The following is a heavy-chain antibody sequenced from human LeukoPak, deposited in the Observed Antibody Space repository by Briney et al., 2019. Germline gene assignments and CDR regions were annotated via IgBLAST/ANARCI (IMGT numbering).Heavy chain of an antibody. V-gene: IGHV3-48*02. CDR3: ARARGFDI. CDR1: GFTFSTYG. Sequence: PGGSLRLSCAASGFTFSTYGMNWVRQAPGKGLEWVSSISGSSTTIYYADSVRGRFTISRDNAKISLYLQMNSLRDEDTAVYYCARARGFDIWGQGTMVTVSS. CDR2: ISGSSTTI. J-gene: IGHJ3*02. D-gene: IGHD3-10*01.